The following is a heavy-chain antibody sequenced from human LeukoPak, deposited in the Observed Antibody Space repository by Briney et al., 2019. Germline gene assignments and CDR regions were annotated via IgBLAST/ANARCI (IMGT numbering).Heavy chain of an antibody. V-gene: IGHV1-69*01. D-gene: IGHD3-10*01. CDR1: GGTFTSYA. J-gene: IGHJ3*02. CDR2: IIPIFGTA. Sequence: SVKVSCKASGGTFTSYAISWVRQAPGQGLEWMGGIIPIFGTANYAQKFQGRVTITADESTSTAYMELSSLRSEDTAVYYCAREAGAGSDDAFDIWGQGTMVTVSS. CDR3: AREAGAGSDDAFDI.